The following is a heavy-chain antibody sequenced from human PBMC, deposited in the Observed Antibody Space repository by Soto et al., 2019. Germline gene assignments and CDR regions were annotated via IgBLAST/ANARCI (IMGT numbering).Heavy chain of an antibody. J-gene: IGHJ6*02. Sequence: QVQLVQSGAEVKKPGSSVKVSCKASGGTFSSYAISWVRQAPGQGLEWMGGIIPIFGTANYAQKFQGRVTITADESTSTAYMELSSLRSEDTAVYYCAREEDIVVVPAAATEGDYYYYGMDVWGQGTTVTVSS. CDR1: GGTFSSYA. D-gene: IGHD2-2*01. CDR2: IIPIFGTA. CDR3: AREEDIVVVPAAATEGDYYYYGMDV. V-gene: IGHV1-69*01.